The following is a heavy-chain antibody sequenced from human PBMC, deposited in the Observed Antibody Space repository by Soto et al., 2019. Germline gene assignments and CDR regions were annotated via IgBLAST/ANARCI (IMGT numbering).Heavy chain of an antibody. CDR2: IYWDDDK. CDR3: ARKGAELLPFDI. D-gene: IGHD1-26*01. J-gene: IGHJ3*02. Sequence: QITLKESGPTLVKPTQTLTLTCTFSGFSLSTRGVGVGWIRQPPGKALEWLALIYWDDDKRYSPSLKSRLTITKDTYKNHVVRTMTDIDPVDTATYFCARKGAELLPFDIWGQGTMVTVSS. V-gene: IGHV2-5*02. CDR1: GFSLSTRGVG.